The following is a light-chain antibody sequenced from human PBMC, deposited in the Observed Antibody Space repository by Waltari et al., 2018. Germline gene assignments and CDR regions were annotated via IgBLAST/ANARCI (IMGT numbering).Light chain of an antibody. CDR3: NSRDSSGNHLV. CDR2: RKN. Sequence: SSELTQDPAVSVALGQTVRIPCPGDSPRTNTETGYQQKPGQAPVLLIYRKNNRPSGIPDRFSGSRSGNTASLTITGAQAEDEADYYCNSRDSSGNHLVFGGGTKLTVL. J-gene: IGLJ2*01. CDR1: SPRTNT. V-gene: IGLV3-19*01.